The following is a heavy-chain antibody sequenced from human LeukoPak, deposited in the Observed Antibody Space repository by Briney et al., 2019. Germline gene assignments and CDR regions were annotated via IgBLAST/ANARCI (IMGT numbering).Heavy chain of an antibody. CDR3: VRDNPFVYSSSQHALDI. Sequence: GASVKVSCKASGYTFSNYGISWVRQAPGQALEWMAWISVYNGNTNYAQKVQGRVTMTTDTSTSTAYLELRSLRSDDTAVYYCVRDNPFVYSSSQHALDIWGRGTIVTVSS. D-gene: IGHD6-6*01. CDR2: ISVYNGNT. CDR1: GYTFSNYG. V-gene: IGHV1-18*01. J-gene: IGHJ3*02.